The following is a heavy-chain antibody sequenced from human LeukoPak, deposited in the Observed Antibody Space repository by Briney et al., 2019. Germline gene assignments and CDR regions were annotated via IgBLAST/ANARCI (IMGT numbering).Heavy chain of an antibody. V-gene: IGHV5-51*01. CDR3: ARLRWPRGGRSSFDY. J-gene: IGHJ4*02. CDR1: YW. Sequence: YWSWIRQTPGKGLEWMGIVNPDDSDTIYSPSFQGQVTISADESITTAYLQWSSLKASDTAMYYCARLRWPRGGRSSFDYWGQGALVTVSS. D-gene: IGHD3-10*01. CDR2: VNPDDSDT.